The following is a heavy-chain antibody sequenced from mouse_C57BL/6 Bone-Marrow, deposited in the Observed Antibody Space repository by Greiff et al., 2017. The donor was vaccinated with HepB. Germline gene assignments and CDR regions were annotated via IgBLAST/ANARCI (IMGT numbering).Heavy chain of an antibody. CDR2: IDPETGGT. Sequence: VKLMESGAELVRPGASVTLSCKASGYTFTDYEMHWVKQTPVHGLEWIGAIDPETGGTAYNQKFKGKAILTADKSSSTAYMELRSLTSEDSAVYYGTRRGGSSYWYFDVWGTGTTVTVSS. CDR1: GYTFTDYE. D-gene: IGHD1-1*01. CDR3: TRRGGSSYWYFDV. V-gene: IGHV1-15*01. J-gene: IGHJ1*03.